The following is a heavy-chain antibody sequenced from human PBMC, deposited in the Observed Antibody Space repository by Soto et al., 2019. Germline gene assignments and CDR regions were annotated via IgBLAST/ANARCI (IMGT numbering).Heavy chain of an antibody. CDR3: AKDGSYTSGWYGLFDP. J-gene: IGHJ5*02. CDR1: GFTFRSYG. D-gene: IGHD6-19*01. V-gene: IGHV3-30*18. Sequence: GGSLRLSCAASGFTFRSYGMHWVRQAPGKGLEWVAVISYDGSNKYYADSVKGRFTISRDNSKNTLYLQMNSLRVEDTAVYYCAKDGSYTSGWYGLFDPWGQGTLVTVSS. CDR2: ISYDGSNK.